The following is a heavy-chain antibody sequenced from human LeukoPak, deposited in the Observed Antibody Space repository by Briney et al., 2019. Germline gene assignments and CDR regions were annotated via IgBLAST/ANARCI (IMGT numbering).Heavy chain of an antibody. D-gene: IGHD2-15*01. J-gene: IGHJ2*01. CDR2: ISSSGSTI. V-gene: IGHV3-11*01. CDR1: GFTFSDYY. CDR3: VREGDPPVVAATLGYFDL. Sequence: GGSLRLSCAASGFTFSDYYMSWIRQAPGKGLEWVSYISSSGSTIYYADSVKGRFTISRDNAKNSLYLQMNSLRAEDTAVYYCVREGDPPVVAATLGYFDLWGRGTLVTVSS.